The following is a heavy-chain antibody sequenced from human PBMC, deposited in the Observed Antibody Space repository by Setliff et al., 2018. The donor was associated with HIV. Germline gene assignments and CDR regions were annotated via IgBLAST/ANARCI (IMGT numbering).Heavy chain of an antibody. D-gene: IGHD3-3*01. CDR1: GGSFRSSRYY. CDR3: VSGPLSGYGYYFDY. Sequence: SETLSLTCTVSGGSFRSSRYYWGWIRQPPGKGLEWIGNIHYGGFFWYSPSLKSRVTISVDTSKNQFSLKLNSVTAADTAVYYCVSGPLSGYGYYFDYWGQGALVTVSS. V-gene: IGHV4-39*01. J-gene: IGHJ4*02. CDR2: IHYGGFF.